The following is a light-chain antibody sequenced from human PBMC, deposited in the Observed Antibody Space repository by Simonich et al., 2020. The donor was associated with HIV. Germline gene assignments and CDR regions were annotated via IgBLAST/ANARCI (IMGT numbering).Light chain of an antibody. CDR3: QQYNSYRT. J-gene: IGKJ1*01. V-gene: IGKV1-5*03. CDR2: KAA. CDR1: QSISSW. Sequence: IQMTQSPSTLSASVGDRVTITFRASQSISSWLAWYQQKPGKAPKLLFYKAASLQGGVPSRFSGSGSGTEFTLTISSLQPDDFATYYCQQYNSYRTFGQGTKVEIK.